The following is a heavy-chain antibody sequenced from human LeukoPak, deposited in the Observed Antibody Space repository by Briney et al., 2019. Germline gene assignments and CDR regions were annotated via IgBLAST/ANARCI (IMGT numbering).Heavy chain of an antibody. CDR1: GGSFSGYY. CDR2: INHSGST. CDR3: ANLRSYCTNGVCQYYFDY. V-gene: IGHV4-34*01. D-gene: IGHD2-8*01. Sequence: SETLSLTCAVYGGSFSGYYWSWIRQPPGKGLEWIGEINHSGSTNYNPSPKSRVTISVDTSKNQFSLKLSSVTAADTAVNYCANLRSYCTNGVCQYYFDYWGQGTLVTVSS. J-gene: IGHJ4*02.